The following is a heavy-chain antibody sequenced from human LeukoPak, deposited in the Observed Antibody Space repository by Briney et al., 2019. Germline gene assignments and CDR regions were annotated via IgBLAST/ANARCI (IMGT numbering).Heavy chain of an antibody. V-gene: IGHV3-30*18. J-gene: IGHJ4*02. D-gene: IGHD1-1*01. Sequence: AGGSLRLSCAASGFTFSSYGMHWVRQAPGKGLEWVAVISYDGSNKYYADSVKGRFTVSRDNSKNTLYLQMNSLRAEDTAVYYCAKDRLRYNWNDVFDYWGQGTLVTVSS. CDR3: AKDRLRYNWNDVFDY. CDR2: ISYDGSNK. CDR1: GFTFSSYG.